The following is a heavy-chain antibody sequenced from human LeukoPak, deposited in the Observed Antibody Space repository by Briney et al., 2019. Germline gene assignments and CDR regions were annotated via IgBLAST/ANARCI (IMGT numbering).Heavy chain of an antibody. CDR3: ARGQGLYSASDFDY. V-gene: IGHV3-48*01. J-gene: IGHJ4*02. Sequence: PGGSLRLSCAASGFTFSDYSMNWVRQAPGKGLEWVSYIRSSSTIYYADSVKGRFTISRDNAKNSLYLQMNSLRAEDTAVYYCARGQGLYSASDFDYWGQGTLVTVSS. CDR2: IRSSSTI. CDR1: GFTFSDYS. D-gene: IGHD1-26*01.